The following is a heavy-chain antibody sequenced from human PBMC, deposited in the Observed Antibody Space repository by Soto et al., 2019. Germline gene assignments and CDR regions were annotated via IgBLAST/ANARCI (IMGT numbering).Heavy chain of an antibody. CDR2: IHSSGTT. CDR1: SXSINSFY. Sequence: LSLTFTVSSXSINSFYWAWMRQPAGKGLEWIGRIHSSGTTNYNPSLSSRVTMSVDPSKNQFSLRLTSVTAADTAVYYCARDRIIGTSYSDYWGQGILVTVSS. D-gene: IGHD1-7*01. V-gene: IGHV4-4*07. CDR3: ARDRIIGTSYSDY. J-gene: IGHJ4*02.